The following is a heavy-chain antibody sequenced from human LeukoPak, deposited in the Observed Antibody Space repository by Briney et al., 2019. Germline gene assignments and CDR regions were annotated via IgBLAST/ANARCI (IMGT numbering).Heavy chain of an antibody. D-gene: IGHD5-18*01. CDR3: ARDGGYKRFEP. CDR2: MYNSVTTNYNPSI. CDR1: GGSINSVDYS. V-gene: IGHV4-61*02. J-gene: IGHJ5*02. Sequence: SETLSLTCTVSGGSINSVDYSWSWIRQPAGKGLEWIGRMYNSVTTNYNPSINYNPSLKSRATISVDTSKNQFSLNLTSVTAADTAVYYCARDGGYKRFEPWGQGTLVTVSS.